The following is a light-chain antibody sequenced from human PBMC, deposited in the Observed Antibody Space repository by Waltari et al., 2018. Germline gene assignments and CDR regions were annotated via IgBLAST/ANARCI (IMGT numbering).Light chain of an antibody. CDR3: CSYAGSSIWV. J-gene: IGLJ3*02. CDR2: EDN. Sequence: QSALTQPASVSGSPGQSITISCTGTSSDVGSYNLFSWYQQHPGKAPKLMIYEDNQRPSGVSNRFSGSKSGNTASLTISGLQAEDEADYYCCSYAGSSIWVFGGGTKLTVL. CDR1: SSDVGSYNL. V-gene: IGLV2-23*01.